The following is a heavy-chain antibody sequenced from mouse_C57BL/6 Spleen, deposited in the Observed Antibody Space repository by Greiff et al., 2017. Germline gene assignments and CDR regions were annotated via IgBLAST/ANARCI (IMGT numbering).Heavy chain of an antibody. D-gene: IGHD2-2*01. CDR1: GFTFSSYG. CDR2: ISSGGSYT. V-gene: IGHV5-6*01. J-gene: IGHJ2*01. CDR3: ARHGYNYFDY. Sequence: EVNLVESGGDLVKPGGSLKLSCAASGFTFSSYGMSWVRQTPDKRLEWVATISSGGSYTYYPDSVKGRFTISRDNAKHTLYLQMSSLKSEDTAMYYCARHGYNYFDYWGQGTTLTVSS.